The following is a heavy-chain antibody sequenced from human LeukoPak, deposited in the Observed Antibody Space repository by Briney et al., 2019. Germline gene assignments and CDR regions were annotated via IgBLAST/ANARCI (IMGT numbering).Heavy chain of an antibody. Sequence: ASVKVSCKASGYTFTGYYMHWVRQAPGQGLEWMGWINPNTGGTNYAQKFQGRVTMTRDTSITTAYMELIRLTSDDTAVYCCARDSAGADYWGQGTLVTVSS. J-gene: IGHJ4*02. CDR1: GYTFTGYY. V-gene: IGHV1-2*02. CDR2: INPNTGGT. D-gene: IGHD3-10*01. CDR3: ARDSAGADY.